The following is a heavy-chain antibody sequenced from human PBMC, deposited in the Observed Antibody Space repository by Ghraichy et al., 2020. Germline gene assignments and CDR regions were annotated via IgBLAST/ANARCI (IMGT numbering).Heavy chain of an antibody. CDR1: GFTFSSYG. CDR3: ASLYGDYGDY. D-gene: IGHD4-17*01. V-gene: IGHV3-30*03. J-gene: IGHJ4*02. CDR2: ISYDGSYK. Sequence: GSLRLSCAASGFTFSSYGMHWVRQAPGKGLEWVAVISYDGSYKNYADSVKGRFTISRDNSKNTLYLQMNSLRAEDTAVYYCASLYGDYGDYWGQGTLVTVSS.